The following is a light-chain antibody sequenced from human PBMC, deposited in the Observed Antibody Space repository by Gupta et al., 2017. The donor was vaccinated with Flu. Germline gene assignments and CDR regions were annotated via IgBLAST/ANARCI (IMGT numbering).Light chain of an antibody. V-gene: IGKV1-39*01. CDR2: AAS. J-gene: IGKJ1*01. Sequence: DTQMTQPPSSLSASSGDKITITCRPRQRSNTSLNWYQQKAGKGPKLLVYAASSWQRGVPSRFSGSGCETDFTLTISSRQQEDFAAYYCQQNDSPPPWTFGQGTKVEV. CDR3: QQNDSPPPWT. CDR1: QRSNTS.